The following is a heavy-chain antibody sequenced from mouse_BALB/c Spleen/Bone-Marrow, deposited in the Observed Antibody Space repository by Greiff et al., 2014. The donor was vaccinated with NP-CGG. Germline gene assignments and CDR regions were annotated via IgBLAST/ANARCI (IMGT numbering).Heavy chain of an antibody. Sequence: EVQLEESGPELVKPGASMKISCKASGYSFTGYTMNWVKQSHGKNLEWIGLINPYNGGTSYNQKFKGKATLTVNKSSSTAYMELXXXXSEDSAVYYCARWLLREGLAYWGQGTLVTVSA. D-gene: IGHD1-1*02. J-gene: IGHJ3*01. CDR2: INPYNGGT. CDR1: GYSFTGYT. CDR3: ARWLLREGLAY. V-gene: IGHV1-18*01.